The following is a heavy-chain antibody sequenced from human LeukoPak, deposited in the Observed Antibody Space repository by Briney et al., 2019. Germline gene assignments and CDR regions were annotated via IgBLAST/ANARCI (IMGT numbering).Heavy chain of an antibody. J-gene: IGHJ6*04. Sequence: GGSLRLSCAVSGFTVSSNYMSWVRQAPGKGLEWVSVIYSGGSIYYADSVKGRFTISRDSATNSLYLQMNSLRAEDTAVYHCARVAFGELWGMDVWGKGTTVTISS. CDR2: IYSGGSI. V-gene: IGHV3-53*01. CDR1: GFTVSSNY. D-gene: IGHD3-10*01. CDR3: ARVAFGELWGMDV.